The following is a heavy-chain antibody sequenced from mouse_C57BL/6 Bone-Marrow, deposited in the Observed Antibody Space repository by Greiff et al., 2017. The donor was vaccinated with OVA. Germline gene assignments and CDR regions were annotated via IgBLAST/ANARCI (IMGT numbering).Heavy chain of an antibody. J-gene: IGHJ4*01. Sequence: VQVVESGAELVRPGASVTLSCKASGYTFTDYEMHWVKQTPVHGLEWIGAIDPETGGTAYNQKFKGKAILTADKSSSTAYMELRSLTSEDSAVYYCTITTVVAPYAMDYWGQGTSVTVSS. CDR1: GYTFTDYE. V-gene: IGHV1-15*01. CDR2: IDPETGGT. D-gene: IGHD1-1*01. CDR3: TITTVVAPYAMDY.